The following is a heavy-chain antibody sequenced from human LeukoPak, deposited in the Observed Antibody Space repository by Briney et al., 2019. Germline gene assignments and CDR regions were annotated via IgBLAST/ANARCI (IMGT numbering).Heavy chain of an antibody. J-gene: IGHJ4*02. V-gene: IGHV5-51*01. CDR2: IYPGDSDT. Sequence: GESLKTSCKGSGYSFTSYWIGWVRQMPGKGLEWMGIIYPGDSDTRYSPSFQGQVTISADKSISTAYLQWSSLKASDTAMYYCARCQYYYDSSGYSDYWGQGTLVTVSS. CDR1: GYSFTSYW. D-gene: IGHD3-22*01. CDR3: ARCQYYYDSSGYSDY.